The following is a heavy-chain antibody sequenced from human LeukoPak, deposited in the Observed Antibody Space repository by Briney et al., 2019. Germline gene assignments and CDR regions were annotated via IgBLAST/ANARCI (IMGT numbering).Heavy chain of an antibody. CDR3: ARELERHFDY. CDR2: ISYDGRNK. V-gene: IGHV3-30*04. CDR1: GFTFSSYA. Sequence: PGGSLRLSCAASGFTFSSYAMHWVRQAPGKGLEWVAVISYDGRNKYYADSVKGRFTISRDNSKNTLYLQMNSLRGEDTAVYYCARELERHFDYWGQGTLSPSPQ. D-gene: IGHD1-1*01. J-gene: IGHJ4*02.